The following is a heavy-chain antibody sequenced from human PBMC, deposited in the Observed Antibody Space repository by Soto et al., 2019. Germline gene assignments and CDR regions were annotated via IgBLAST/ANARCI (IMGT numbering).Heavy chain of an antibody. CDR3: ATSPPDYDFWSGYSASWFDP. CDR2: FDPEDGET. J-gene: IGHJ5*02. V-gene: IGHV1-24*01. CDR1: GYTLTELS. Sequence: ASVKVSCKVSGYTLTELSMHWVRQAPGKGLEWMGGFDPEDGETIYAQKFQGRVTMTEDTSTVTAYMELSSLRSEVTAVYYCATSPPDYDFWSGYSASWFDPWGQGTLVTVSS. D-gene: IGHD3-3*01.